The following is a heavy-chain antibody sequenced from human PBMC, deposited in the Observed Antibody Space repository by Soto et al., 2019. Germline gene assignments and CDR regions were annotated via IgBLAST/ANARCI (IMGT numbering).Heavy chain of an antibody. CDR2: IIPIYGAA. CDR3: ARDWIGAGWYFDL. V-gene: IGHV1-69*13. D-gene: IGHD3-3*01. Sequence: SVKVSCKASGGTFSNYAISWVRQAPGQGLEWMGGIIPIYGAADSAQKFQGRLTITADESTATAYMDLNSLSSEDTAVYYCARDWIGAGWYFDLWGRGTLVTVSS. J-gene: IGHJ2*01. CDR1: GGTFSNYA.